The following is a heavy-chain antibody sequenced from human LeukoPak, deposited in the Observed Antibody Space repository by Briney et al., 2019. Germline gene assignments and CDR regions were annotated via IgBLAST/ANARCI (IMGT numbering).Heavy chain of an antibody. Sequence: GASVKVSCKTSGYTFTSYGISWVRQAPGQGLEWMGWINTNTGNPTYAQGFTGRFVFSLDTSVSTAYLQISSLKAEDTAVYYCARDNPRRDGYNYGGDAFDIWGQGTMVTVSS. CDR3: ARDNPRRDGYNYGGDAFDI. D-gene: IGHD5-24*01. V-gene: IGHV7-4-1*02. CDR2: INTNTGNP. J-gene: IGHJ3*02. CDR1: GYTFTSYG.